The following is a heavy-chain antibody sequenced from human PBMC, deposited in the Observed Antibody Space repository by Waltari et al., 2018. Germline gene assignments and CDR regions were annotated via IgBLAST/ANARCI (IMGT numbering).Heavy chain of an antibody. CDR2: ISPSGGGT. V-gene: IGHV3-23*01. D-gene: IGHD3-16*01. J-gene: IGHJ6*02. CDR3: AKTTVETSFNYAMDV. Sequence: EVQLLESGGGLVQPGGSLALSCAASGFTFSTSTMTWVRQGQGKGLEWISGISPSGGGTYYADSVKGRFAISRDNSKNTLYLQLDSLRAGDTAKYYCAKTTVETSFNYAMDVWGQGTTVTVSS. CDR1: GFTFSTST.